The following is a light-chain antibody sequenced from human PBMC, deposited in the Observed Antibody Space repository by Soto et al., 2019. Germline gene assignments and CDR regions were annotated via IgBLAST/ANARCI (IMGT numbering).Light chain of an antibody. V-gene: IGKV3-20*01. Sequence: EIVLTQSPGTLSLSPGERATLSCRASQSVYTNYLAWYQQQPGQAHRLIIYGASRRATGIPDTFRGSGTGTGFTLTISRLEPEHFAVYNYQYYGSYTPVYTFGQGTKVEIK. CDR2: GAS. CDR3: QYYGSYTPVYT. CDR1: QSVYTNY. J-gene: IGKJ2*01.